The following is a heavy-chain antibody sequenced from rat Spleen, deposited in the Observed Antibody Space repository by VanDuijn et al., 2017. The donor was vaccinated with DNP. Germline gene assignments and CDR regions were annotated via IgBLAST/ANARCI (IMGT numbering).Heavy chain of an antibody. D-gene: IGHD1-9*01. CDR1: GYSITSGFG. CDR3: ARYTYYGYNPNPSVMDA. J-gene: IGHJ4*01. CDR2: IDRAGST. Sequence: EMQLQESGPGLVKPSQSLSLTCSVTGYSITSGFGWNWIRKFPGNKLEWMGSIDRAGSTNYNPPLKSQISITLDTSKNQFFLQLNSVTTEDTATYYCARYTYYGYNPNPSVMDAWGQGASVTVSS. V-gene: IGHV3-3*01.